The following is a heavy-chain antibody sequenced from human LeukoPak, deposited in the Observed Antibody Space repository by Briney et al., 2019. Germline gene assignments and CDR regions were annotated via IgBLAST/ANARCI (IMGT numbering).Heavy chain of an antibody. D-gene: IGHD7-27*01. CDR1: GFTFSSYS. CDR2: VSPPGGGT. CDR3: ARDLAWGAFDY. V-gene: IGHV3-23*01. Sequence: GGSLRLSCAASGFTFSSYSMNWVRQAPGKGLEWLSGVSPPGGGTYYADSVKGRFTISRDDSKNTLSLQMNSLRVEDTAVYHCARDLAWGAFDYWGQGTLVTVSS. J-gene: IGHJ4*02.